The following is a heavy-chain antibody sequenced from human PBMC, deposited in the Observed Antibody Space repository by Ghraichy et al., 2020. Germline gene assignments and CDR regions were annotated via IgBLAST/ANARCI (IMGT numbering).Heavy chain of an antibody. CDR2: INHSGST. CDR3: ARLGDSGESRYRHLDF. Sequence: SETLSLTCAVYGGSFSGYYWSWIRQPPGKGLEWIEEINHSGSTNYNPSLKSRVTISVDTSKNQFSLKLSSVTAADTAVYYCARLGDSGESRYRHLDFRGQGTLVTVSS. CDR1: GGSFSGYY. V-gene: IGHV4-34*01. J-gene: IGHJ4*02. D-gene: IGHD2-15*01.